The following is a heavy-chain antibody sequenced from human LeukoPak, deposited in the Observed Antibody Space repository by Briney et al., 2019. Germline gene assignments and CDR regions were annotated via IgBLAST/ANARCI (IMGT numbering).Heavy chain of an antibody. CDR2: IGGDAVST. Sequence: GGSLRLSCAASGFTFSSYAMSWVRQAPGKGLEWVSAIGGDAVSTYYADSVKGRLSISRDNSKNTLYLQMNSLRADDTAVYYCAKDLWKADYWGQGTLVTVSS. J-gene: IGHJ4*02. V-gene: IGHV3-23*01. CDR3: AKDLWKADY. D-gene: IGHD3-3*01. CDR1: GFTFSSYA.